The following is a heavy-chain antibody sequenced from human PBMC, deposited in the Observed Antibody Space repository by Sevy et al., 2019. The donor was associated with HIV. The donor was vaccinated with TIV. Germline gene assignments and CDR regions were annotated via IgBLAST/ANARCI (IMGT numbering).Heavy chain of an antibody. CDR1: GFPFNDHA. Sequence: GGSLRLSCAASGFPFNDHAMHWVRQVPGKGLEWVSGISWNSRNIGYADSVKDRFTTSRDNARDFVYLEMNSLRPEDTAFYYCAKDINRGCDGVNCYSYYYYFYGLDVWGQGTTVTVSS. J-gene: IGHJ6*02. CDR2: ISWNSRNI. CDR3: AKDINRGCDGVNCYSYYYYFYGLDV. D-gene: IGHD2-21*01. V-gene: IGHV3-9*01.